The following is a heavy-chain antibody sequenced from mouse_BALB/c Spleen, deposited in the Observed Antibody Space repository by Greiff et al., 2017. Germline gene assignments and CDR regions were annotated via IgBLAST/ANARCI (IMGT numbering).Heavy chain of an antibody. CDR1: GFTFSSFG. J-gene: IGHJ4*01. V-gene: IGHV5-17*02. CDR3: ARSGYYAMDY. CDR2: ISSGSSTI. D-gene: IGHD3-1*01. Sequence: VQLQQSGGGLVQPGGSRKLSCAASGFTFSSFGMHWVRQAPEKGLEWVAYISSGSSTIYYADTVKGRFTISRDNPKNTLFLQMTSLRSEDTAMYYCARSGYYAMDYWGQGTSVTVSS.